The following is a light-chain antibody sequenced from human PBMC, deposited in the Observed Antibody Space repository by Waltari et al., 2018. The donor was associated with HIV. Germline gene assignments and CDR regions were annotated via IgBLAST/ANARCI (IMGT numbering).Light chain of an antibody. J-gene: IGLJ2*01. Sequence: QSALTQPASVSGSPGQSITISCTGTSSDVGNHNYVSWYQQPPDNVPKLIIYEVSTRPSGVSTRFSGSKSGNTASLTISGLQAEDEANYYCSSYSSTTTVGLFGGGTKLTVL. CDR1: SSDVGNHNY. CDR2: EVS. V-gene: IGLV2-14*01. CDR3: SSYSSTTTVGL.